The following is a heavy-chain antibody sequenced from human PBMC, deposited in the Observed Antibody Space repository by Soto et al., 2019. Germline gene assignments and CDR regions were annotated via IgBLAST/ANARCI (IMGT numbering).Heavy chain of an antibody. V-gene: IGHV3-7*01. J-gene: IGHJ4*02. CDR1: GCTFSNYW. CDR3: AREENPFDA. CDR2: IKQDGSEK. Sequence: PGGSLRLSCEASGCTFSNYWMTWVRQAPGKGLEWVANIKQDGSEKHYVDSVKGRFTISRDNAKNSVFLQMTRLRVEDTAVYYCAREENPFDAWGQGTLVTVSS.